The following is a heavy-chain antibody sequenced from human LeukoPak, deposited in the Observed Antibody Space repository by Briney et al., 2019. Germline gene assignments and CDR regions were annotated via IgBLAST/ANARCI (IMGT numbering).Heavy chain of an antibody. CDR3: ASLGDIVVVVADNAFDI. V-gene: IGHV3-48*03. CDR1: GFTFSSYE. CDR2: ISSSGSTI. D-gene: IGHD2-15*01. Sequence: PGGSLRLSCAASGFTFSSYEMNWVRQAPGKGLEWVSYISSSGSTIYYADSVKGRFTISRDNAKNSLYLQMNSLRAEDTAVYYRASLGDIVVVVADNAFDIWGQGTMVTVSS. J-gene: IGHJ3*02.